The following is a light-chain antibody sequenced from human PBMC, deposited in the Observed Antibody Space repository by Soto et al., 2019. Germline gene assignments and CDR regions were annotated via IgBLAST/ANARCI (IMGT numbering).Light chain of an antibody. V-gene: IGKV3-11*01. CDR2: DAS. J-gene: IGKJ3*01. Sequence: ETVLTQSPATLSLSPGERATLSCRANQSISSFLAWYQQRPGQAPRALIYDASKSATGVPARFSGSGSGTDFTLTISNLDPEDSAVYYCQQRNTWPPLFTFGPGTKVHIK. CDR1: QSISSF. CDR3: QQRNTWPPLFT.